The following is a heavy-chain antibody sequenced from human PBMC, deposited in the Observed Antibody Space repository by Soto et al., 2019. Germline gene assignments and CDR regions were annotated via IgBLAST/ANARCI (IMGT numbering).Heavy chain of an antibody. CDR1: GGSISSSSYY. CDR2: IYYSGST. D-gene: IGHD6-13*01. V-gene: IGHV4-39*02. J-gene: IGHJ5*02. Sequence: SETLSLTCTVSGGSISSSSYYWGWIRQPPGKGLEWIGSIYYSGSTYYNPSLKSRITISVDTSKTQFSLRLSSVTAADTAVYYFARVLGARIAPSNWFDPWGQGTLVTVSS. CDR3: ARVLGARIAPSNWFDP.